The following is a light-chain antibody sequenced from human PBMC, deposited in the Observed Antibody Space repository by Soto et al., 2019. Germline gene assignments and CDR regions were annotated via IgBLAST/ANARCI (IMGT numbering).Light chain of an antibody. J-gene: IGKJ1*01. CDR2: GAS. Sequence: EIALTQSPGTLSLSPGERATLSCRASQSVTNNYLAWYQQKPGQAPRLLIYGASIGATGIPDRFSGSGSGTDFTLTISRLEPEHCAVYYCLQYGIPLWTFGQGTKVDIK. V-gene: IGKV3-20*01. CDR1: QSVTNNY. CDR3: LQYGIPLWT.